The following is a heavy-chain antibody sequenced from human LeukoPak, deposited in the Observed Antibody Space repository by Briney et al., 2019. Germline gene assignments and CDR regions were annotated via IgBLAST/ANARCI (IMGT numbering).Heavy chain of an antibody. J-gene: IGHJ4*02. V-gene: IGHV3-43*01. D-gene: IGHD2-8*01. CDR2: ISWDGGST. CDR1: GFTFDDYT. CDR3: AKGYCTNGVCYYFDY. Sequence: GGSLRLSCAASGFTFDDYTMHWVRQAPGKGLEWVSLISWDGGSTYYADSVKGRFTISRDNSKNSLYLQMNSLRTEDTALYYCAKGYCTNGVCYYFDYWGRGTLVTVSS.